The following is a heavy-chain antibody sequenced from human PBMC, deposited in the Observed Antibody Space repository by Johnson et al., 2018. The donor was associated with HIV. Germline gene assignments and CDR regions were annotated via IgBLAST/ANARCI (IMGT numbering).Heavy chain of an antibody. CDR2: ISYDGSNK. Sequence: QVQLVESGGGVVQPGRSLRLSCAASGFTFSSYAMHWVRQAPGKGLEWVAVISYDGSNKYYADSVKGRFTISRDNSKNTLYLQMNSLRAEDTAVYYCAKVGATVITPRCEAFDIWGQGTMVTVSS. CDR3: AKVGATVITPRCEAFDI. V-gene: IGHV3-30-3*01. CDR1: GFTFSSYA. J-gene: IGHJ3*02. D-gene: IGHD4-23*01.